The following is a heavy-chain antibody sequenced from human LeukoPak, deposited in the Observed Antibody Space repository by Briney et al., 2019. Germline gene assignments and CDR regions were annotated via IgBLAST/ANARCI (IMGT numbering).Heavy chain of an antibody. CDR1: GGTFSSYA. CDR2: IIPIFGTA. CDR3: ASMGIYDSSGYSDY. V-gene: IGHV1-69*05. J-gene: IGHJ4*02. Sequence: SVKVSCKASGGTFSSYAISWVRQAPGQGLEWMGGIIPIFGTANYAQKFQGRVTITTDESTSTAYMELSSLRSEDTAVYYCASMGIYDSSGYSDYWGQGTLVTVSS. D-gene: IGHD3-22*01.